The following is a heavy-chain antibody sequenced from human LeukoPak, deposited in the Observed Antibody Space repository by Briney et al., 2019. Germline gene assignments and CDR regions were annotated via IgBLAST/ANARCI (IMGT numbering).Heavy chain of an antibody. J-gene: IGHJ4*02. CDR1: GASISGNSFY. V-gene: IGHV4-39*01. CDR2: IYYTGIT. D-gene: IGHD3-22*01. Sequence: PSETLSLTCTVSGASISGNSFYWGWVRQPPGKGLEWIGNIYYTGITYYNPSLKSRVTISVDASKNQFSLRLNSVTAADTAIYYCASPGITTFDYWGQGTLVTVSS. CDR3: ASPGITTFDY.